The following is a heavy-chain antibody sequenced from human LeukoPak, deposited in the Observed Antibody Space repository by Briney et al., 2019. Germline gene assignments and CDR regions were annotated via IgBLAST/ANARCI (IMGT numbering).Heavy chain of an antibody. Sequence: ASVKVSCKASGYTFTSYYMHWVRQAPGQGLEWMGWINPNSGGTNYAQKFQGWVTMTRDTSISTAYMELSRLRSDDTAVYYCARSSGWNTFDYWGQGTLVTVSS. CDR3: ARSSGWNTFDY. CDR1: GYTFTSYY. D-gene: IGHD6-19*01. CDR2: INPNSGGT. J-gene: IGHJ4*02. V-gene: IGHV1-2*04.